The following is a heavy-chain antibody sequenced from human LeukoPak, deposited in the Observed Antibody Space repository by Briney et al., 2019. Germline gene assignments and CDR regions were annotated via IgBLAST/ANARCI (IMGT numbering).Heavy chain of an antibody. Sequence: SETLSLTRTVSGGSISSGGYYWSWIRQHPEKGLEWIGYIYYNGNTYYNPSLKSRVIILLDTSKNQFSLKLSSVTAADTAVYYCARDRRVTIFGVVTHRWFDPWGQGTLVTVSS. D-gene: IGHD3-3*01. CDR3: ARDRRVTIFGVVTHRWFDP. J-gene: IGHJ5*02. V-gene: IGHV4-31*03. CDR1: GGSISSGGYY. CDR2: IYYNGNT.